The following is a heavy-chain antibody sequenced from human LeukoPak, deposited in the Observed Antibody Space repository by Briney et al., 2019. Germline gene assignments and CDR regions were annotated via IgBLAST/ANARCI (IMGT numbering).Heavy chain of an antibody. CDR1: GGSFSGYY. J-gene: IGHJ4*02. CDR2: INHSGST. V-gene: IGHV4-34*01. D-gene: IGHD6-19*01. Sequence: SETLSLTCAVYGGSFSGYYWSWIRQPPGKGLEWIGEINHSGSTNYNPSLKSRVTISVDTSKNQFSLKLSSVTAADTAVYYCVAQRAVAGKGWYFDYWGQGTLVTVSS. CDR3: VAQRAVAGKGWYFDY.